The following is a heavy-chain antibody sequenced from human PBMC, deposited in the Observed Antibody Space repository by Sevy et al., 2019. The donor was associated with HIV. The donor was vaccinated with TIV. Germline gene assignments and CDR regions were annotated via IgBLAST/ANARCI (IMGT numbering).Heavy chain of an antibody. CDR2: IYYSGST. V-gene: IGHV4-59*01. Sequence: SETLSLTCTVSGGSISSYYWSWIRQPPGKGLEWLGYIYYSGSTNYNPSLKSGVTISVDTSKNQFSLKLSAVTAADTAVYYCARSAVAGTRDAFDIWGQGTMVTVSS. CDR1: GGSISSYY. J-gene: IGHJ3*02. D-gene: IGHD6-19*01. CDR3: ARSAVAGTRDAFDI.